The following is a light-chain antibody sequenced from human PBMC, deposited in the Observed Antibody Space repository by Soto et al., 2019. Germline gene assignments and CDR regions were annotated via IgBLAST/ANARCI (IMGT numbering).Light chain of an antibody. V-gene: IGKV3-20*01. CDR3: QQDGRSPLLYT. J-gene: IGKJ2*01. CDR1: QSVTSNF. Sequence: EIVLTQSPGTLSLSPGERATLSCRASQSVTSNFLAWYQQKPGQAPRLLIYGASTRAAGVPDRFSGSGSGTDFTLTITRLEPEDFAVYYCQQDGRSPLLYTVGQGTKLGVK. CDR2: GAS.